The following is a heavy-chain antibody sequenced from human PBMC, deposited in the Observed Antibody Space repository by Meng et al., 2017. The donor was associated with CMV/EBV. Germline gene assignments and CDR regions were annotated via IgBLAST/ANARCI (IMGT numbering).Heavy chain of an antibody. V-gene: IGHV4-34*01. J-gene: IGHJ5*02. Sequence: QGQRHQGGAGCLKPSCTLSLACAVYGGSFSGYYWSWIRQPPGKGLEWIGEINHSGSTNYNPSLKSRVTISVDTSKNQFSLKLSSVTAADTAVYYCARGGNWFDPWGQGTLVTVSS. CDR2: INHSGST. CDR3: ARGGNWFDP. CDR1: GGSFSGYY.